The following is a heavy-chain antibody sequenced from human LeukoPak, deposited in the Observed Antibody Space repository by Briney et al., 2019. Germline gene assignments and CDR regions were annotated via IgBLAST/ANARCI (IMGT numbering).Heavy chain of an antibody. CDR2: INHSGST. D-gene: IGHD2-15*01. CDR1: GGSFSGYY. V-gene: IGHV4-34*01. CDR3: AGERDVVVVAATSTFDY. Sequence: SETLSLTCAVYGGSFSGYYWSWIRRPPGKGLEWIGEINHSGSTNYNPSLKSRVTISVDTSKNQFSLKLSSVTAADTAVYYCAGERDVVVVAATSTFDYWGQGTLVTVSS. J-gene: IGHJ4*02.